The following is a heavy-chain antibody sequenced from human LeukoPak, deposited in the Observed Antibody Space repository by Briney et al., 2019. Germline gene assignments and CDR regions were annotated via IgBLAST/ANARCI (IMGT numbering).Heavy chain of an antibody. V-gene: IGHV1-69*13. CDR2: IIPIFGTA. CDR1: GGTFSSYA. J-gene: IGHJ4*02. D-gene: IGHD3-22*01. CDR3: ARSMKYYYDSSGLPGGDY. Sequence: SVKVSCKASGGTFSSYAISWVRQAPGQGLEWMGGIIPIFGTANYAQKFQGRVTITADESTSTAYMELSSLRSEDTAVYYCARSMKYYYDSSGLPGGDYWGQGTLVTVSS.